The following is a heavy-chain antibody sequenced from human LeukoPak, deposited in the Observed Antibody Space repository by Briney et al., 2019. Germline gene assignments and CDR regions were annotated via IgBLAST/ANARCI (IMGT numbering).Heavy chain of an antibody. J-gene: IGHJ4*02. CDR3: PLYGPSYFAY. CDR2: IYYSGST. Sequence: SETLSLTCTVSGGSSGGSISSYYWNWIRQPPGKGLEWIGYIYYSGSTNYNPSLKSRVTISVDTSKNQFSLKLNSVTAADTAGNTWPLYGPSYFAYWGQGILVTVAP. CDR1: GGSSGGSISSYY. D-gene: IGHD2/OR15-2a*01. V-gene: IGHV4-59*08.